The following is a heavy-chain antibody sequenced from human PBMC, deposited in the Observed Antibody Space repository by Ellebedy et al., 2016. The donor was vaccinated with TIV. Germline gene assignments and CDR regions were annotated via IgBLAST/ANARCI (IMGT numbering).Heavy chain of an antibody. CDR3: ARDADYYGSGSYYHRPRYGMDV. CDR1: GYTFTSYG. D-gene: IGHD3-10*01. V-gene: IGHV1-18*01. Sequence: ASVKVSCKASGYTFTSYGISWVRQAPGQGLEWMGWISAYNGNTNSAQKLQGRVTMTTDTSTSTAYMALRSLRSDDTAVYYCARDADYYGSGSYYHRPRYGMDVWGQGTTVTVSS. CDR2: ISAYNGNT. J-gene: IGHJ6*02.